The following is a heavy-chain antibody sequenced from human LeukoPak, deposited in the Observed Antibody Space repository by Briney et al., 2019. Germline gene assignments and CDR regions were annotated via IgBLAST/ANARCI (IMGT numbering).Heavy chain of an antibody. J-gene: IGHJ4*02. V-gene: IGHV1-2*02. CDR3: ARETSISHSSNYLFDY. CDR2: INPNSGGT. CDR1: GYTFTGYY. Sequence: ASVKVSCKASGYTFTGYYMHRVRQAPGQGLEWMGWINPNSGGTNYAQKFQGRVTMTRDTSISTAYMELSRLRSDDTAVYYCARETSISHSSNYLFDYWGQGTLVTVSS. D-gene: IGHD4-11*01.